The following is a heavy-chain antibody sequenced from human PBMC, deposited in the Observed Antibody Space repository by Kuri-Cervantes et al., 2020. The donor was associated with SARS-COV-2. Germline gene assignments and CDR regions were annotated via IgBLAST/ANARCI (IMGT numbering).Heavy chain of an antibody. CDR2: ISSRSGYI. D-gene: IGHD5/OR15-5a*01. CDR3: AREDGVYDSGERAIIHFDY. CDR1: GFTFDDYA. V-gene: IGHV3-21*01. J-gene: IGHJ4*02. Sequence: LSLTCAASGFTFDDYAMHWVRQAPGKGLEWVSSISSRSGYIYYSGSIKGRFTISRDNAKNSLYLQMNSLRPEDTAVYYCAREDGVYDSGERAIIHFDYWGQGALVTVSS.